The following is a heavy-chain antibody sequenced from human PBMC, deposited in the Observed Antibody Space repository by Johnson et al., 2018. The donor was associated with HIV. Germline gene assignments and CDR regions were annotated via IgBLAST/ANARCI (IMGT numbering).Heavy chain of an antibody. D-gene: IGHD1-26*01. CDR1: GFTFSSYA. J-gene: IGHJ3*02. Sequence: QVQLVESGGGVVQPGRSLRLSCAASGFTFSSYAMHWVRQAPGKGLEWVAVISYDGSNKYYADSVKGRFTISRDNSKNTLFLQMNSLRAEDTAVYYCSTALKWELLHHDAFDIWGQGTMVTVSS. V-gene: IGHV3-30-3*01. CDR2: ISYDGSNK. CDR3: STALKWELLHHDAFDI.